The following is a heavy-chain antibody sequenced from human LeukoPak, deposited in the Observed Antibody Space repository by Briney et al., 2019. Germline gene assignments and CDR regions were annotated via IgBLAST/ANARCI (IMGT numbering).Heavy chain of an antibody. D-gene: IGHD3-3*01. CDR2: ISSSSSYI. CDR1: GFTFSSYS. J-gene: IGHJ4*02. CDR3: ARNDYDFWSGYYFDY. Sequence: GGSLRLSCAASGFTFSSYSMNWVRQAPGKGLEWVSSISSSSSYIYYADSVKGRFTISRDNAKNSLYLQMNSLRAEDTAVYYCARNDYDFWSGYYFDYWGQGTLVTVSS. V-gene: IGHV3-21*01.